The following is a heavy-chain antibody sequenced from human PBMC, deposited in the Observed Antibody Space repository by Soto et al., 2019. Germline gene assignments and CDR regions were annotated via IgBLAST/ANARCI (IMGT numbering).Heavy chain of an antibody. CDR3: ARVLRSRSWYFRGFDI. V-gene: IGHV4-31*03. CDR2: IYYSGST. CDR1: GGSISSGGYY. D-gene: IGHD6-13*01. J-gene: IGHJ3*02. Sequence: SETLSLTCTVSGGSISSGGYYWSWIRQHPGKGLEWIGYIYYSGSTYYNPSLKSRVTISVDTSKNQFSLKLSSVTAADTAVYYCARVLRSRSWYFRGFDIWGQGTMVTVSS.